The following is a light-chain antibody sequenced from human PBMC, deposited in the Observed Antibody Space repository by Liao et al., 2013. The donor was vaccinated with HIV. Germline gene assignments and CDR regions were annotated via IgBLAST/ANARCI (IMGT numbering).Light chain of an antibody. V-gene: IGLV3-21*01. Sequence: SYELTQPPSLSVAPGKTARITCGGTNIGGKSVHWYQQKPGQAPALVIYNDSDRPSGIPERFSGSNSGNTATLTISRVEAGDEADYYCQVWDSSTWVFGGGTRLTVL. CDR3: QVWDSSTWV. CDR1: NIGGKS. CDR2: NDS. J-gene: IGLJ3*02.